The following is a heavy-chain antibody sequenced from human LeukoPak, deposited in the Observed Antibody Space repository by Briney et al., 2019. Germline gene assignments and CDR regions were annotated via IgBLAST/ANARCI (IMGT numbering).Heavy chain of an antibody. D-gene: IGHD3-22*01. J-gene: IGHJ5*02. Sequence: PSETLSLTCAVYGGSFSGYYWSWIRQPPGKGLEWIGEINHSGSTNYNPSLKSRVTISVDTSKNQFSLKLSSVTAADTAVYYCARGYFDSRGWTCFDPWGQGTLVTVSS. CDR2: INHSGST. CDR1: GGSFSGYY. V-gene: IGHV4-34*01. CDR3: ARGYFDSRGWTCFDP.